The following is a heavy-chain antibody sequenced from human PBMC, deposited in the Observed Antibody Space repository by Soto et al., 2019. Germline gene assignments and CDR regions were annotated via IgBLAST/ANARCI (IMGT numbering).Heavy chain of an antibody. CDR2: IIPIFGTA. V-gene: IGHV1-69*01. Sequence: QVQLVQSGAEVKKPGSSVKVSCKASGGTFSSYAISWVRQAPGQGLECMGGIIPIFGTANYAQKFQGRVTITADESTSTAYLELSSLRSEDTAVYYCARGAVVPAATYYYYGMDVWGQGTTVTVS. J-gene: IGHJ6*02. D-gene: IGHD2-2*01. CDR3: ARGAVVPAATYYYYGMDV. CDR1: GGTFSSYA.